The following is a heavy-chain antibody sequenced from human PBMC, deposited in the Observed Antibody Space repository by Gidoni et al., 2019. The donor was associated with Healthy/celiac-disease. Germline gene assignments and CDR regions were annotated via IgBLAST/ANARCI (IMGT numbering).Heavy chain of an antibody. D-gene: IGHD6-19*01. Sequence: QVQLQESGPGLVKPSETLSLTCTASDGSISSYYWSWIRQPPAKGLEWIGYTYYSGRTNYNPSLKSRVTISVDTSKNQFSLKLSSVTAADTAVYYCARAGYSSGWYGYWGQGTLVTVSS. CDR1: DGSISSYY. J-gene: IGHJ4*02. V-gene: IGHV4-59*01. CDR3: ARAGYSSGWYGY. CDR2: TYYSGRT.